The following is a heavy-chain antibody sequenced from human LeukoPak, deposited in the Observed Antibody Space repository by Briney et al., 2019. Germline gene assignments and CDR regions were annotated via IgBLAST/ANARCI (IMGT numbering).Heavy chain of an antibody. CDR2: GTA. D-gene: IGHD2-15*01. Sequence: GTANYAQKFQGRVTITADESTSTAYMELSSLRSEDTAVYYCARGRTHCSGGSCYSEYFQHWGQGTLVTVSS. CDR3: ARGRTHCSGGSCYSEYFQH. V-gene: IGHV1-69*01. J-gene: IGHJ1*01.